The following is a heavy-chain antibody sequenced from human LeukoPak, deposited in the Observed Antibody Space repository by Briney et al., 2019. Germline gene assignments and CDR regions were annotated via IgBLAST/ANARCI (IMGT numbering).Heavy chain of an antibody. CDR2: FDPEDGET. D-gene: IGHD3-3*01. V-gene: IGHV1-24*01. CDR1: GYTLTELS. Sequence: ASVKVSSKVSGYTLTELSMHWVRQAPGKGLEWMGGFDPEDGETIYAQKFQGRVTMTEDTSTDTAYMELSSLRSEDTAVYYCATDPLPTLPIGVPLSGWGQGTLVTVSS. J-gene: IGHJ4*02. CDR3: ATDPLPTLPIGVPLSG.